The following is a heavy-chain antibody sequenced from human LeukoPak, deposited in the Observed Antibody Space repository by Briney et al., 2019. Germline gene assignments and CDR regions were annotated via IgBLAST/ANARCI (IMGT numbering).Heavy chain of an antibody. CDR2: IGNNGGGI. D-gene: IGHD7-27*01. CDR3: AIDPNWGTHS. V-gene: IGHV3-23*01. Sequence: GGSLRLSCAASGFTFSTYTMYWVRHPPGKRLEWVSIIGNNGGGIHYADSVRGRFTISRDKSKNALYLQMNSLRVEDTAVYYCAIDPNWGTHSWGQGVLVTVSS. CDR1: GFTFSTYT. J-gene: IGHJ4*02.